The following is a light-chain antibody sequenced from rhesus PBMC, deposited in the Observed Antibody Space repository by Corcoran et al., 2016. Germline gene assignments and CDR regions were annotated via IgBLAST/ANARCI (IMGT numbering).Light chain of an antibody. J-gene: IGKJ1*01. V-gene: IGKV2-104*02. Sequence: DIVMTQTPLSLPVTPGEPASISCRSSQSLLDSEDGNTYLDWYLQKPGHSPQLLIYEVSNRASGVPDRFSGSGSDTDFTLKISRVEAEDVGVYYCMQGIEFPWTFGQGTKVEIK. CDR3: MQGIEFPWT. CDR1: QSLLDSEDGNTY. CDR2: EVS.